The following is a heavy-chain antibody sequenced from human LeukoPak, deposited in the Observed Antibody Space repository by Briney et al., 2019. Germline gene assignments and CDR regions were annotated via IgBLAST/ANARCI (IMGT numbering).Heavy chain of an antibody. D-gene: IGHD3-3*01. J-gene: IGHJ6*04. CDR3: ARPRQATYYDFWSGYYLDV. V-gene: IGHV1-2*02. Sequence: ASVKVSCKASGYTFTRYYMHWVRQAPGQGLEWMEWINPNSGGTNYAQKFQGRVTMTRDTSISTAYMELSRLRSDDTAVYYCARPRQATYYDFWSGYYLDVWGKGTTVTVSS. CDR1: GYTFTRYY. CDR2: INPNSGGT.